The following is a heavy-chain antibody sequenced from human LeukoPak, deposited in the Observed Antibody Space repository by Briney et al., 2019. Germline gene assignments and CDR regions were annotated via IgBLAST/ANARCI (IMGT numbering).Heavy chain of an antibody. CDR3: ARAGTYYYDSSGYYPDY. V-gene: IGHV1-18*01. D-gene: IGHD3-22*01. CDR1: GYTFTSYG. CDR2: ISAYNGNT. J-gene: IGHJ4*02. Sequence: ASVKVSCKASGYTFTSYGISWVRQAPGQGLEWMGWISAYNGNTNYAQKLRGRVTMTTDTSTSTAYMELRSLRSDDTAVYYCARAGTYYYDSSGYYPDYWGQGTLVTVSS.